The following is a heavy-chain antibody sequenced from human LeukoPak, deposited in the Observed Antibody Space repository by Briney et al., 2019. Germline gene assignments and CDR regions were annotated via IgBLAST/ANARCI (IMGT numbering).Heavy chain of an antibody. Sequence: SETLSLTCTVSGGSISIYYWSWIRQPAGKGLEWIGRIYTSGSTNYNPSLKSRVTMSVDTSKNQFSLKLSSVTAADTAVYYCARGAYDFWSGSDYYGMDVWGQGTTVTVSS. CDR2: IYTSGST. CDR1: GGSISIYY. CDR3: ARGAYDFWSGSDYYGMDV. J-gene: IGHJ6*02. V-gene: IGHV4-4*07. D-gene: IGHD3-3*01.